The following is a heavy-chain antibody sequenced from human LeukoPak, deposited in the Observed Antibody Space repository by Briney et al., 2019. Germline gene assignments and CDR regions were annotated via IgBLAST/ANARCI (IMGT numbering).Heavy chain of an antibody. Sequence: VASVKVSCKASGYTFTGYFMHWVRQAPGQGLEWMGWINPNSGDTNYAQKFQGRVTMTRDTPISTAYMELSRLRSDDTAVYYCARYRGSYSGDYWGQGTLVTVSS. CDR2: INPNSGDT. CDR1: GYTFTGYF. V-gene: IGHV1-2*02. J-gene: IGHJ4*02. CDR3: ARYRGSYSGDY. D-gene: IGHD1-26*01.